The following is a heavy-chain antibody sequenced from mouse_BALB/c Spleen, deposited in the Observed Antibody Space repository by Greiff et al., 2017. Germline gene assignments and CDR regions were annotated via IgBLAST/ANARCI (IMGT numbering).Heavy chain of an antibody. CDR1: GYTFTSYW. CDR3: ARGEVYAMDY. V-gene: IGHV1S81*02. J-gene: IGHJ4*01. Sequence: VQLQQPGAELVKPGASVKLSCKASGYTFTSYWMHWVKQRPGQGLEWIGEINPSNGRTNYNEKFKSKATLTVDKSSSTAYMQLSSLTSEDSAVYYCARGEVYAMDYWGQGTSVTVSS. CDR2: INPSNGRT.